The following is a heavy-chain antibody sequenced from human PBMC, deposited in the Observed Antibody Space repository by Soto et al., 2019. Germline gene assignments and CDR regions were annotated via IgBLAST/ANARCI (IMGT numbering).Heavy chain of an antibody. CDR3: PTELPIDANFDY. D-gene: IGHD3-10*01. Sequence: EVQLVESGGGLVKPGGSLRLSCAASGFTFSNAWMNWVRQAPGKGLEWVGRIKSKTDGGTTDYAAPVKGRFTISRDDSKNTLYLQMNSLKTEDTAVYYCPTELPIDANFDYWGQGTLVTVSS. J-gene: IGHJ4*02. V-gene: IGHV3-15*07. CDR1: GFTFSNAW. CDR2: IKSKTDGGTT.